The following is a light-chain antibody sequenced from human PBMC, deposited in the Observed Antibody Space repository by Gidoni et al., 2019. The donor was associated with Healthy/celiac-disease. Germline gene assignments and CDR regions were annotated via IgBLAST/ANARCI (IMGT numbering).Light chain of an antibody. V-gene: IGKV1-39*01. Sequence: DIQMTQSPSSLSASVGDRVTITCRASQSSSSYLNWYQQKPGTAPKLLIYAAASLQSGVPSRFSGSGSGTDFTLTISSLQPEDFATYYWQQSYSTLLTFGGGTKVEIK. CDR1: QSSSSY. CDR3: QQSYSTLLT. CDR2: AAA. J-gene: IGKJ4*01.